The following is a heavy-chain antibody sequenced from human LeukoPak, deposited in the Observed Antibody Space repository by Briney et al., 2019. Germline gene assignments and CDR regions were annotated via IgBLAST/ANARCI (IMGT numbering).Heavy chain of an antibody. V-gene: IGHV5-51*01. J-gene: IGHJ3*02. CDR3: ARPLFGGSYYFGAFDI. D-gene: IGHD1-26*01. CDR2: IYPGDSDT. CDR1: GYSFTSYW. Sequence: GESLKISCKGSGYSFTSYWIGWVRQMPGKGLEWMGIIYPGDSDTRYSPSFRGQVTISADKSISTAYLQWSSLKASDTAMYYCARPLFGGSYYFGAFDIWGQGTMVTVSS.